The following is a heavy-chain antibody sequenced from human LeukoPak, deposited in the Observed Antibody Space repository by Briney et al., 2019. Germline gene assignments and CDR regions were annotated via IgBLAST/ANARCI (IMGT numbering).Heavy chain of an antibody. CDR1: GGSISSYY. V-gene: IGHV4-4*09. J-gene: IGHJ5*02. Sequence: SETLSLTCTVSGGSISSYYWSWIRQPPGKGLEWIGYIYTSGSTNYNPSLKSRVTISVDTSKNQFSLKLSSVTAADTAVYYCARGRVWIWSGPKRSNWFDPWGQGTLVTVSS. CDR3: ARGRVWIWSGPKRSNWFDP. D-gene: IGHD3-3*01. CDR2: IYTSGST.